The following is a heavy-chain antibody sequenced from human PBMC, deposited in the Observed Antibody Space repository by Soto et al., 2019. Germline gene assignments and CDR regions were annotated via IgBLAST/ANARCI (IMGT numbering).Heavy chain of an antibody. CDR2: INPNSGGT. J-gene: IGHJ6*03. D-gene: IGHD4-17*01. V-gene: IGHV1-2*02. CDR1: GYTFTGYY. CDR3: ATVHGDDGPGIRYYYYYRDG. Sequence: ASVKVSCKASGYTFTGYYMHWVRQAPGQGLEWMGWINPNSGGTNYAQKFQGRVTMTRDTSIDTAYMELSRLRSEDTAVYYCATVHGDDGPGIRYYYYYRDGWGKGTTVTVSS.